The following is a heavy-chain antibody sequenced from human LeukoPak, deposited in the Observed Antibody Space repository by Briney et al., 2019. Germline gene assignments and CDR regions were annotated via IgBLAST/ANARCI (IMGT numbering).Heavy chain of an antibody. CDR1: GFTFSSYR. CDR2: ISSSSSYI. CDR3: ARVRKRSNVDDY. Sequence: PGGSLRLSCAASGFTFSSYRMNWVRQAPGKGLEWVSSISSSSSYIYYADSVKGRFTISRDNAKNSLYLQMNSLRAEDTAVYYCARVRKRSNVDDYWGQGTLVTVSS. J-gene: IGHJ4*02. V-gene: IGHV3-21*01. D-gene: IGHD1-14*01.